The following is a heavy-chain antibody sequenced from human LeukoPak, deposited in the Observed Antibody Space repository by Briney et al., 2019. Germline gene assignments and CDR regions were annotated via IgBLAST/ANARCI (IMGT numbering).Heavy chain of an antibody. J-gene: IGHJ4*02. Sequence: ASVKVSCKASGYTFTGYYMHWVRQAPGQGLEWMGWINPNSGGTNFAQKFQGRVTMTRDTSISTAYMELSRLRSDDTAVYYCARRLRGDFWTTTFDYWGQGTLVTASS. V-gene: IGHV1-2*02. D-gene: IGHD3/OR15-3a*01. CDR3: ARRLRGDFWTTTFDY. CDR2: INPNSGGT. CDR1: GYTFTGYY.